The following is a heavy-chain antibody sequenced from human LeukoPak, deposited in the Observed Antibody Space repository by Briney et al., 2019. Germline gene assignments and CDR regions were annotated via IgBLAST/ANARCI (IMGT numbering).Heavy chain of an antibody. CDR1: GDSISNYY. V-gene: IGHV4-59*01. J-gene: IGHJ4*02. CDR2: IYYSGST. Sequence: PSETLSLTCTVSGDSISNYYWSWIRQPPGKGLEWIGYIYYSGSTNYNPSLKSRVNISLDTSKNHFSLKMRSVTAADTAVYYCAKVIGELLDYWGQGTLVTVSS. D-gene: IGHD1-26*01. CDR3: AKVIGELLDY.